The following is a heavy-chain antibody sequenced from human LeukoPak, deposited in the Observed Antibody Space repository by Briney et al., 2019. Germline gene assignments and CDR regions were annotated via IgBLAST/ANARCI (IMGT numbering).Heavy chain of an antibody. Sequence: PGGSLRLSCAASGFTFNRAWMTWVRQAPGKGLEWVGRIKSKSDGGTTDYAAPVKGRFTISRDDSKSIAYLQMNSLKTEDTAVYYCTRVMVRGVITDYWGQGTLVTVSS. CDR1: GFTFNRAW. D-gene: IGHD3-10*01. CDR2: IKSKSDGGTT. V-gene: IGHV3-15*01. CDR3: TRVMVRGVITDY. J-gene: IGHJ4*02.